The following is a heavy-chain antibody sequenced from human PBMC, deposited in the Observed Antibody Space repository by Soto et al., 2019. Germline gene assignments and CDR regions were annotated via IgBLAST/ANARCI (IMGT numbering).Heavy chain of an antibody. D-gene: IGHD3-22*01. V-gene: IGHV4-31*03. J-gene: IGHJ4*02. Sequence: QVQLQESGPGLVKPSQTLSLTCTVSGGSISSGGYYWSWIRQHPGEGLEWIGYIYYSGSTYYNPSLKSRVTISVDTSKNQFSLKLSSVTAADPAVYSCARGYYDSSGYANGAFDYWGQGTLVTVSS. CDR2: IYYSGST. CDR1: GGSISSGGYY. CDR3: ARGYYDSSGYANGAFDY.